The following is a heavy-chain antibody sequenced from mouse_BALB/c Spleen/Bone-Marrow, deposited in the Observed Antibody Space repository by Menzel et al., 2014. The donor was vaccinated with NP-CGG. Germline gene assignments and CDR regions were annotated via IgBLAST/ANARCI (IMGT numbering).Heavy chain of an antibody. Sequence: VQLQRSGAELVRPGTSVKVSCKASGYAFTDYLMEWLKQRPGQGLEWIGVINPGSGSTNYNEKFKDKATLTADKSSSTAYMQLSSLTSDDSAVYFCVRYDGYFDYWGQGTILTVSS. J-gene: IGHJ2*01. D-gene: IGHD2-3*01. CDR1: GYAFTDYL. CDR3: VRYDGYFDY. V-gene: IGHV1-54*01. CDR2: INPGSGST.